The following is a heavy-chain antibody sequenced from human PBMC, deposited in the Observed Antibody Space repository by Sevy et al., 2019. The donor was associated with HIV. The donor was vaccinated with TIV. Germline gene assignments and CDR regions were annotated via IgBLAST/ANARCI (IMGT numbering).Heavy chain of an antibody. D-gene: IGHD6-13*01. CDR2: ISYIGST. CDR3: VRDRIAAAGGYFDY. CDR1: GASVSYGNYY. V-gene: IGHV4-61*01. J-gene: IGHJ4*02. Sequence: SETLSLTCTVSGASVSYGNYYWTWIRQPPGKGLEWIGYISYIGSTNYNPSLKSRVTISIDTAKNQLSVRLNSVTATDTAVYYCVRDRIAAAGGYFDYGGQGARVTVSS.